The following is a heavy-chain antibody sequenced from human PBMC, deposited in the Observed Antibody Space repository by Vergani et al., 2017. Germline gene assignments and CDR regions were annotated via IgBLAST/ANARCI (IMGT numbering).Heavy chain of an antibody. CDR3: VRNGETATNSDYFDH. CDR1: GFTFSDYW. CDR2: IERDGSET. V-gene: IGHV3-7*01. D-gene: IGHD5-24*01. J-gene: IGHJ4*02. Sequence: VESGGTLVQPGGSLRLSCAVSGFTFSDYWMAWVRQAPGKGLEWVANIERDGSETIYLDSLKGRFTISRDNAKSSVFLQMDSLRVEDTDLYYCVRNGETATNSDYFDHWGQGTHVTVSS.